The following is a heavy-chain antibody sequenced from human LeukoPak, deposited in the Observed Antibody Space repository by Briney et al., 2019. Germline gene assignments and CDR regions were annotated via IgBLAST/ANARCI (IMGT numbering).Heavy chain of an antibody. J-gene: IGHJ6*03. V-gene: IGHV3-20*04. CDR2: INWNGGST. CDR3: ARDTSSGYPSYYYYYMDV. CDR1: GFTFDDYG. D-gene: IGHD3-22*01. Sequence: PGGSLRLSCAASGFTFDDYGMSWVRQAPGKGLEWVSGINWNGGSTGYADSVKGRFTISRDNAKNSLYLQMNGLRAEDTALYYCARDTSSGYPSYYYYYMDVWGKGTTVTVSS.